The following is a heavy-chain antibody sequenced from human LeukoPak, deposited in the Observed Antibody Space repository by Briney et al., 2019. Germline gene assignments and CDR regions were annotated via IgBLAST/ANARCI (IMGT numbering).Heavy chain of an antibody. D-gene: IGHD4-11*01. CDR2: IYYSAST. CDR1: GGSISSYY. V-gene: IGHV4-59*01. Sequence: SETLSLTCTVSGGSISSYYWSWIRQPPGRGLEWIGYIYYSASTNYNPSLKSRVTISVDTSKNQFSLKLSSVTAADTAVYYCARSKSNWFDPWGQGTLVTVSS. J-gene: IGHJ5*02. CDR3: ARSKSNWFDP.